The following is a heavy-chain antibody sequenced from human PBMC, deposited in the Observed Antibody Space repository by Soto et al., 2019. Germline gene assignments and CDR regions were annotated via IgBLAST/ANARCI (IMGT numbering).Heavy chain of an antibody. J-gene: IGHJ6*02. CDR2: ISSTAIQM. CDR1: GFSLRSYS. CDR3: TRDLEYDGMDV. Sequence: EVQLVESGGGLVKPGESLRLSCAASGFSLRSYSMNWVRQAPGKGLEWVSSISSTAIQMYYSDSLKGRFTISRDNAKNSLYLQMDSLRADDTAVYYCTRDLEYDGMDVWGQGTTVTVSS. V-gene: IGHV3-21*01.